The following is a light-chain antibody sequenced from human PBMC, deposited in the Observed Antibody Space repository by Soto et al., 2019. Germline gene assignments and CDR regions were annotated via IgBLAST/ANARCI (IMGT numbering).Light chain of an antibody. CDR1: SSDVGTYNL. Sequence: QSALTQPASVSGSPGQSITISCTGTSSDVGTYNLVSWYQHHPGKAPKLMIYEGSNRPSGVSHRFSGSQSGNTASLTISGLQAEEEADYYCSSYAGAVVFGGGTKVTVL. J-gene: IGLJ2*01. CDR3: SSYAGAVV. CDR2: EGS. V-gene: IGLV2-23*01.